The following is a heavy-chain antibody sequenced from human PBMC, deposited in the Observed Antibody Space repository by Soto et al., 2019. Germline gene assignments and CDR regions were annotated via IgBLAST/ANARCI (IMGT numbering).Heavy chain of an antibody. V-gene: IGHV1-69*13. Sequence: SVKVSCKASGGTFSSYAISWVRQAPGQGLEWMGGIIPIFGTANYAQKFQGRVTITADESTSTAYMELSSLRSEDTAVYYCASALGMAPQTFDYWGQGTRFTVPS. CDR2: IIPIFGTA. D-gene: IGHD7-27*01. CDR1: GGTFSSYA. CDR3: ASALGMAPQTFDY. J-gene: IGHJ4*02.